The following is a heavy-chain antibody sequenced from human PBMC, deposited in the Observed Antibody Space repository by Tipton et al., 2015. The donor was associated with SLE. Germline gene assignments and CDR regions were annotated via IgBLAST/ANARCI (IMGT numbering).Heavy chain of an antibody. V-gene: IGHV3-53*05. D-gene: IGHD1-26*01. CDR1: GFTVSSNY. Sequence: GSLRLSCAASGFTVSSNYMSWVRQAPGKGLEWVSVIYSGGSTYYADSVKGRFTISRDNSKNTLYLQMNSLRAEDTAVYYCARESGSAGYFDYSRQGTLVTVSS. J-gene: IGHJ4*02. CDR3: ARESGSAGYFDY. CDR2: IYSGGST.